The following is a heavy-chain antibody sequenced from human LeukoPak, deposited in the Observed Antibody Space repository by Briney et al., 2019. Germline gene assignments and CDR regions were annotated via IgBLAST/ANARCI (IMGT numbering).Heavy chain of an antibody. D-gene: IGHD5-18*01. CDR1: GGSISSYY. CDR2: IYTSGST. V-gene: IGHV4-4*09. Sequence: SETLSLTCTVSGGSISSYYGSWIRQPPGKGLEWIGYIYTSGSTNYNPSLKSRVTISVDTSKNQFSLKLSSVTAADTAVYYCARAGYSYGSRYYFDYWGQGTLVTVSS. J-gene: IGHJ4*02. CDR3: ARAGYSYGSRYYFDY.